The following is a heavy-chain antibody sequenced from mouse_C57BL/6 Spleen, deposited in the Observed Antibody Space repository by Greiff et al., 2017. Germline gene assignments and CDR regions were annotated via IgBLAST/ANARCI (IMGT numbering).Heavy chain of an antibody. J-gene: IGHJ3*01. CDR3: ARGTAQATDWFAY. D-gene: IGHD3-2*02. CDR2: IYPRDGST. CDR1: GYTFTSYD. V-gene: IGHV1-85*01. Sequence: VQLVESGPELVKPGASVKLSCKASGYTFTSYDINWVKQRPGQGLEWIGWIYPRDGSTKYNEKFKGKATLTVDTSSSTAYMELHSLTSEDSAVYFCARGTAQATDWFAYWGQGTLVTVSA.